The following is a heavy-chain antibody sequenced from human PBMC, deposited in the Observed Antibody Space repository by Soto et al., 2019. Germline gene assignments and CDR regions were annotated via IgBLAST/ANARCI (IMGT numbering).Heavy chain of an antibody. J-gene: IGHJ4*02. Sequence: ASVKVSCKASGYTFTSYGISWVRQAPGQGLEWMGWISAYNGNTNYAQKLQGRVTMTTDTSTSTAYMELRSLRSDDTAVYYCARLLYSYGYAVGDDYWGQGTLVTVSS. CDR2: ISAYNGNT. CDR3: ARLLYSYGYAVGDDY. V-gene: IGHV1-18*01. CDR1: GYTFTSYG. D-gene: IGHD5-18*01.